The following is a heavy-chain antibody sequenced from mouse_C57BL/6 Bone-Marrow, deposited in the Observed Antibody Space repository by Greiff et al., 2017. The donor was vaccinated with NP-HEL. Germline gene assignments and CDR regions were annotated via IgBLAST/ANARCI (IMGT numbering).Heavy chain of an antibody. CDR2: INPSTGGT. V-gene: IGHV1-42*01. CDR3: ARGLDYDGSWFAY. D-gene: IGHD2-4*01. J-gene: IGHJ3*01. Sequence: VQLQQSGPELVKPGASVKLSCTASGYSFTGYYMNWVKQSPEKSLEWIGEINPSTGGTTYNQKFKAKATLTVDKSSSTAYMPLKSLTSEDSAVYYCARGLDYDGSWFAYWGQGTLVTVSA. CDR1: GYSFTGYY.